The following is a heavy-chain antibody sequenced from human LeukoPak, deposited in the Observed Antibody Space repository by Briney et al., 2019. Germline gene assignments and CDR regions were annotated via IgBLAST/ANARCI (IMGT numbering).Heavy chain of an antibody. CDR3: TIRVPSEYYFDY. J-gene: IGHJ4*02. Sequence: ASVKVSCKASGYTFTSYGISWVRQAPGQGLEWMGWTSAYNGNTNYAQKLQGRVTMTTDTSTSTAYMELRSLRSDDTAVYYCTIRVPSEYYFDYWGQGTLVTVSS. D-gene: IGHD1-1*01. CDR1: GYTFTSYG. CDR2: TSAYNGNT. V-gene: IGHV1-18*01.